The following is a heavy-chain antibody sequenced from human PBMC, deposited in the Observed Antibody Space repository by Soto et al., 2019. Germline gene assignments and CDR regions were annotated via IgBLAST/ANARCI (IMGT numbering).Heavy chain of an antibody. D-gene: IGHD3-9*01. Sequence: EVQLVESGGGLVKPGGALRLSCAASGFTFSSYNMNWVCQAPGKGLEWVSSISSSSTYIYYADSVKGRFTISRDNAKNSLYLQMNSLRAEDTAVYYCATETPYDILTASYGNWFDPWGQGTLVTVSS. CDR1: GFTFSSYN. CDR3: ATETPYDILTASYGNWFDP. J-gene: IGHJ5*02. V-gene: IGHV3-21*01. CDR2: ISSSSTYI.